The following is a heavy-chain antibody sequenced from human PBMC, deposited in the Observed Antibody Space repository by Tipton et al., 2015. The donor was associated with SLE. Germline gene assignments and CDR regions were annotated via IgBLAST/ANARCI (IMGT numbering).Heavy chain of an antibody. CDR3: ARADWSGYLFGY. V-gene: IGHV4-59*01. CDR1: GGSISSYY. Sequence: TLSLTCTVSGGSISSYYRSWIRQPPGKGLEWIGYIYYSGSTNYNPSLKSRVTISVDTSKNQFSLKLSSVTAADTAVYYCARADWSGYLFGYWGQGTLVTVSS. D-gene: IGHD3-3*01. J-gene: IGHJ4*02. CDR2: IYYSGST.